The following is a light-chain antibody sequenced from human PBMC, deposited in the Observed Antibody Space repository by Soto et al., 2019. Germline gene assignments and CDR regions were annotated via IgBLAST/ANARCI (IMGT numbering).Light chain of an antibody. CDR2: DAS. CDR3: QHRINQRPS. CDR1: QSVSNY. J-gene: IGKJ4*01. Sequence: EIVLTQSPATLSLSPGERATLSCRASQSVSNYLAWYQQKPGLAPRLLIYDASNRASVIPARFSGSGSETDFTLTISSLEPEDCACCSCQHRINQRPSFGGGTKVEIK. V-gene: IGKV3-11*01.